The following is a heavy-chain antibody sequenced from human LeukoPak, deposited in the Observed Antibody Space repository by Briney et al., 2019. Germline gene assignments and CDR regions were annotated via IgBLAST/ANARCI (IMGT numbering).Heavy chain of an antibody. Sequence: GALVKVSCKASGGTFSSYAISWVRQAPGQGLEWMGGIIPILGIANYAQKFQGRVTITADKSTSTAYMELSSLRSEDTAVYYCARAPGADYDSSGYYGEYFQHWGQGTLVTVSS. CDR1: GGTFSSYA. D-gene: IGHD3-22*01. J-gene: IGHJ1*01. CDR3: ARAPGADYDSSGYYGEYFQH. V-gene: IGHV1-69*10. CDR2: IIPILGIA.